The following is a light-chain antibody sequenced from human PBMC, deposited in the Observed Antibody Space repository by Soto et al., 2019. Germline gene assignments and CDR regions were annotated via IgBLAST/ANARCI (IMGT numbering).Light chain of an antibody. V-gene: IGKV3-20*01. CDR3: QQYGSSPIT. CDR1: QSLTDNY. J-gene: IGKJ5*01. CDR2: GTS. Sequence: EIVLTQSPGTLSLSPGERATLSCRASQSLTDNYLAWYQHKPGQAPRLLIYGTSNRATGIPDRFSGSGSGTDFTLTISRLEPEDFAVYYCQQYGSSPITFGQGTRLEI.